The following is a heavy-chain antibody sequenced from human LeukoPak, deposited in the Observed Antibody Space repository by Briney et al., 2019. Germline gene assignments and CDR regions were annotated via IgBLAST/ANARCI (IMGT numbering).Heavy chain of an antibody. D-gene: IGHD6-19*01. V-gene: IGHV3-30*18. CDR2: ISYDGSNK. Sequence: PGGSLRLSCAASGFTFSSYGMHWVRQAPGKGLEWVAVISYDGSNKYYADSVKGRFTISRDNSKSTLYLQMNSLRAEDTAVYYCAKERLKAVAASNFDYWGQGTLVTVSS. J-gene: IGHJ4*02. CDR3: AKERLKAVAASNFDY. CDR1: GFTFSSYG.